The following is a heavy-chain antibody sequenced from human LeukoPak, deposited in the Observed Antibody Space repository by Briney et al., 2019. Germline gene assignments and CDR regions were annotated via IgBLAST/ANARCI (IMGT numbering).Heavy chain of an antibody. D-gene: IGHD2-21*01. CDR1: GGSISSYY. J-gene: IGHJ4*02. V-gene: IGHV4-59*01. Sequence: KSSETLSLTCTVSGGSISSYYWSWIRQPPGKGLEWIGYIYYSGSTNYNPSLKSRVTISVDTSKNQFSLKLSSVTAADTAVYYCARQGDRLFDYWGQGTLVTVSS. CDR2: IYYSGST. CDR3: ARQGDRLFDY.